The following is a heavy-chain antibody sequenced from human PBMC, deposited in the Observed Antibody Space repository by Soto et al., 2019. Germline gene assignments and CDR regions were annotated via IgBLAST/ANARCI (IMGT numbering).Heavy chain of an antibody. D-gene: IGHD1-26*01. CDR3: ARAWGSGSYPLLVDY. CDR1: GGSISSYY. J-gene: IGHJ4*02. CDR2: IYYSGST. V-gene: IGHV4-59*01. Sequence: PSETLSLTCTVAGGSISSYYWSWIRQPPGKGLEWIGYIYYSGSTNYNPSLKSRVTISVDTSKNQFSLKLSSVTAADTAVYYCARAWGSGSYPLLVDYWGQGTLVTVSS.